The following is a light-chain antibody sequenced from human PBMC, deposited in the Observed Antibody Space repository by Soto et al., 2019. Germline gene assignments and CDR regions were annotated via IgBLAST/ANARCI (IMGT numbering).Light chain of an antibody. CDR2: WAS. CDR1: QSVLYSSNNKNY. CDR3: QQYYSTPT. J-gene: IGKJ1*01. V-gene: IGKV4-1*01. Sequence: DIVMTQSPDSLAVSPGERATINCKSSQSVLYSSNNKNYLAWYQQKPGQPPKLLIYWASTRESGVPDRFSGSGSGTDFTLTISSLQAEDVAVYDCQQYYSTPTFGQGTKVDIK.